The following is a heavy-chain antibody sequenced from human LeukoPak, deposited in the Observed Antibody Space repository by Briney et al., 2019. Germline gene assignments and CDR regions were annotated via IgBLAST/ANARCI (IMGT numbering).Heavy chain of an antibody. J-gene: IGHJ3*02. V-gene: IGHV1-69*05. D-gene: IGHD3-22*01. CDR1: GGTFSSYA. CDR3: ARPKDSSGPRTDAFDI. Sequence: SVKVSCKASGGTFSSYAISWVRQAPGQGLEWMGGIIPIFGTANYAQKFQGRVTITTDESTSTAYMEQSSLRSEDTAVYYCARPKDSSGPRTDAFDIWGQGTMVTVSS. CDR2: IIPIFGTA.